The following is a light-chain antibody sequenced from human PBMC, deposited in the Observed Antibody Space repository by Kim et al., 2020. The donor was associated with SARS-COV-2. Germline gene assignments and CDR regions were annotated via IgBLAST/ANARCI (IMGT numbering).Light chain of an antibody. J-gene: IGLJ2*01. Sequence: ATLTCASSSGAVTSGYYPNLFQHKPGQAPRALIYITSNKHSWTPARFSGSLLGGKAALTLSGVQPEDEADYYCLLYYGGTRLFGGGTQLTVL. CDR2: ITS. CDR3: LLYYGGTRL. CDR1: SGAVTSGYY. V-gene: IGLV7-43*01.